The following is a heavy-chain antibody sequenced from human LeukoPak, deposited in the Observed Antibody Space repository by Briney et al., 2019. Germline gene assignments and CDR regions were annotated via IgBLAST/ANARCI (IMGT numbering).Heavy chain of an antibody. V-gene: IGHV3-23*01. CDR2: IRADGGDT. CDR1: GFTFNIYS. D-gene: IGHD1-14*01. CDR3: ARGVEPLAANTLAY. J-gene: IGHJ4*02. Sequence: GGSLRPSCAASGFTFNIYSMSWVRQAPGKGLEWVSTIRADGGDTYCADSVKGRFTISRDNSKNTLYLEMNNLRAEDTAVYYCARGVEPLAANTLAYWGQGTLVTVSS.